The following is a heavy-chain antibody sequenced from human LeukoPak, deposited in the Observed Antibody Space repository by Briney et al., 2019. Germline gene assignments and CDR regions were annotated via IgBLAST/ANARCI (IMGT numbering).Heavy chain of an antibody. Sequence: SETLSLTCTVSGGSISNYYWSWIRQPPGKGLEWIGYIYTSGSANSNPSLKSRVTISVDTSKNQFSLKLSSVTAADTAVYYCARHVWGVRAANWFDPWGQGTLVTVSS. CDR3: ARHVWGVRAANWFDP. D-gene: IGHD3-10*01. J-gene: IGHJ5*02. CDR2: IYTSGSA. V-gene: IGHV4-4*09. CDR1: GGSISNYY.